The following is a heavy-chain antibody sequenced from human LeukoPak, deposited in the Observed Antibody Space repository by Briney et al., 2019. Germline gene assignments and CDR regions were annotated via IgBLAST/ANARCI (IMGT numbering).Heavy chain of an antibody. CDR3: AKENSSGWSFDY. D-gene: IGHD6-19*01. J-gene: IGHJ4*02. CDR1: GFTFSTYW. Sequence: PGGSLRLSCAASGFTFSTYWMTWVRQAPGKGLEWVANINEDGGGRYYVDSVEGRFTISRDNAKNSLYLQMNSLRAEDTALYYCAKENSSGWSFDYWGQGTLVTVSS. V-gene: IGHV3-7*03. CDR2: INEDGGGR.